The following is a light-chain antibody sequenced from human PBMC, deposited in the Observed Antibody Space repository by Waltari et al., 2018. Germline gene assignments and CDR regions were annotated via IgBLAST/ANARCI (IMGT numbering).Light chain of an antibody. CDR2: NVS. CDR3: ISYTTSSTYV. J-gene: IGLJ1*01. V-gene: IGLV2-14*01. Sequence: QPASVSGSPGQSITLSCTGTSSHIGAHNYVAWFQQNPGRTPKLIIHNVSNRPSGVSNRFSGSKSGNTASLTISGLQAEDDADYYCISYTTSSTYVFGSGTKVTVL. CDR1: SSHIGAHNY.